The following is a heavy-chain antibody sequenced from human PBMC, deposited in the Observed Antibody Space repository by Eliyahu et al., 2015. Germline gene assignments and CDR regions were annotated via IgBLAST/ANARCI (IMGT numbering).Heavy chain of an antibody. CDR1: GGSXSTGSYY. Sequence: QVQLQESGSGLVKPSQTLSLTCTVSGGSXSTGSYYWSWIRQRPGKGLEWIAYIYYSGSAYYNPSLKSRVTISVDTSKNQFSLKLNSVTAADTAVYYCARGESSSYYFDYWGQGTLVTVSS. CDR3: ARGESSSYYFDY. V-gene: IGHV4-31*03. J-gene: IGHJ4*02. D-gene: IGHD6-6*01. CDR2: IYYSGSA.